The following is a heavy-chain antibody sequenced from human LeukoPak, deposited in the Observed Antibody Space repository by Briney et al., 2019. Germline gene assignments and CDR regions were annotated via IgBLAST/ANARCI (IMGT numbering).Heavy chain of an antibody. J-gene: IGHJ4*02. Sequence: SGGSLSLSCTASGFTFGDYAIIWFRQAPGKGLEWVGFIRSKAYGGTTEYAASVKVRFTISRDDSKSIAYLQMNSLKTEDTAVYYCTRFGQYCSGGSCYSNYCDYWGQGNLVTVSS. V-gene: IGHV3-49*03. CDR3: TRFGQYCSGGSCYSNYCDY. CDR2: IRSKAYGGTT. CDR1: GFTFGDYA. D-gene: IGHD2-15*01.